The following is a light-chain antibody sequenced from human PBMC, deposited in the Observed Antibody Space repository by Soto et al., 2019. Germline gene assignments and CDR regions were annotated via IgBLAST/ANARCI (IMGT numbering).Light chain of an antibody. CDR3: TSYITAGTYV. Sequence: QSALTQPASVSGSPGQSITISCTGTSSDVGSYNYVSWHQQHPGKAPKLMIYDVSNRPSGVSDRFSGSKSGNTASLTISGLQAEDEADYYCTSYITAGTYVFGTGTKVTVL. CDR2: DVS. CDR1: SSDVGSYNY. J-gene: IGLJ1*01. V-gene: IGLV2-14*03.